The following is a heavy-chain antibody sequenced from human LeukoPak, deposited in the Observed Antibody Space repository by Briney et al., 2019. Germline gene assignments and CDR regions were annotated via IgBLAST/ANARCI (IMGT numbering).Heavy chain of an antibody. J-gene: IGHJ6*03. D-gene: IGHD1-14*01. Sequence: ASVKVSCEVSGYTFTDYYMHCVQQAPRKGVEWRGLVYTEAGETIHAEKFQGRVPITGDTSTDPAYRELSSLRSEVTAVYYWASTTLLPRIDYYYYFMDVWGKGTTVTVSS. CDR3: ASTTLLPRIDYYYYFMDV. CDR2: VYTEAGET. CDR1: GYTFTDYY. V-gene: IGHV1-69-2*01.